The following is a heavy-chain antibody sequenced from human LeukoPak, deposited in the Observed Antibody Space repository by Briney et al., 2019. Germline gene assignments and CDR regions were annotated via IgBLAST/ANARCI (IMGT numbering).Heavy chain of an antibody. Sequence: SETLSLTCAVYGGSFSGYYWSWIRQPPGKGLEWIGEINHSGSTSYNPSLKSRVTISVDTSKNQFSLKLSSVTAADTAVYYCARVGIQLWLTFDYWGQGTLVTVSS. V-gene: IGHV4-34*01. J-gene: IGHJ4*02. CDR3: ARVGIQLWLTFDY. D-gene: IGHD5-18*01. CDR1: GGSFSGYY. CDR2: INHSGST.